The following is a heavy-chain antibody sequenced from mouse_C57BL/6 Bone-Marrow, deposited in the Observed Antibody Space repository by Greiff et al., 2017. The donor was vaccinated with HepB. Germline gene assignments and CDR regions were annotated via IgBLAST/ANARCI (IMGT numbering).Heavy chain of an antibody. J-gene: IGHJ2*01. D-gene: IGHD1-1*01. Sequence: QVQLQQSGAELVKPGASVKMSCKASGYTFTSYWITWVKQRPGQGLEWIGDIYPGSGSTNYNEKFKSKATLTVDTSSSTAYMQLSSLTSEDSAVYYCARWFITTVVAYYFDYWGQGTTLTVSS. V-gene: IGHV1-55*01. CDR1: GYTFTSYW. CDR3: ARWFITTVVAYYFDY. CDR2: IYPGSGST.